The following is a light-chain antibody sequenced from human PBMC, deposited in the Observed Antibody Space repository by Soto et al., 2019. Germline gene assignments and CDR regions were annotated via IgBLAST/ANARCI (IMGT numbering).Light chain of an antibody. Sequence: EIVLTQSPATLSLSPGDRATLSCMSSQSVGNSVGSFQQTPVQAPRLLIYDATDSARGVPARFSGTGYGTDFTLTISGLEPEDFAMYYCQQRGNWLWTFGQGTQVYI. CDR2: DAT. CDR3: QQRGNWLWT. V-gene: IGKV3-11*01. CDR1: QSVGNS. J-gene: IGKJ1*01.